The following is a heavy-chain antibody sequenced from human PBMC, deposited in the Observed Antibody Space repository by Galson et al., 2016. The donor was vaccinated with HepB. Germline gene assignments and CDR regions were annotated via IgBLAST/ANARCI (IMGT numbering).Heavy chain of an antibody. D-gene: IGHD3-16*01. J-gene: IGHJ5*02. CDR3: ARERVGVGATWFDP. V-gene: IGHV1-18*04. CDR1: GYTFTSYA. CDR2: IASST. Sequence: SVKVSCKASGYTFTSYAITWVRQAPGHGLEWMGWIASSTRYAEKFQGRVTMTADNSTGTAYMELRSLRSDDTAVYYCARERVGVGATWFDPWGQGTLVTVSS.